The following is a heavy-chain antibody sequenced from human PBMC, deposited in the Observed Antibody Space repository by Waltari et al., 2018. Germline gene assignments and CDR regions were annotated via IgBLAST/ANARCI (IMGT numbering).Heavy chain of an antibody. J-gene: IGHJ6*02. V-gene: IGHV3-30*04. D-gene: IGHD1-1*01. CDR3: ARDWAGTAQFPYYYYGMDV. CDR1: GFTFSNYA. CDR2: TSYDGSDK. Sequence: QVQLVESGGGVVQPGRSLRLSCAASGFTFSNYAMHWVRQAPGKGLEWVAVTSYDGSDKYYADSVKGRFTISGDNSKNTLYLQMNSLRDEDTAVYYCARDWAGTAQFPYYYYGMDVWGQGTTVTVSS.